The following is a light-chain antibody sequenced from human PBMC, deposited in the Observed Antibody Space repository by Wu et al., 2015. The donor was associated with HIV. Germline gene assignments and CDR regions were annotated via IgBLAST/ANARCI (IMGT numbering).Light chain of an antibody. CDR2: KAS. Sequence: DIQMTQSPSTLSASVGDRVTITCRASQSISTWLAWYQQKPGKAPNLLIYKASTLESGVPSRFSGSGSGTEFTLTISSLQPDDFATYYCQQYNTYPYSLVQGPSWRSN. V-gene: IGKV1-5*03. J-gene: IGKJ2*03. CDR1: QSISTW. CDR3: QQYNTYPYS.